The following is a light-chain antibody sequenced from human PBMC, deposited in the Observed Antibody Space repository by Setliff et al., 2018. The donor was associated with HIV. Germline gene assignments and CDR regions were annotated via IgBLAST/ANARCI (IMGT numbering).Light chain of an antibody. CDR2: EVN. CDR1: SSDVGASNY. Sequence: QSVLAQPASVSGSPGQSITISCTGTSSDVGASNYVSWYQQHPGKAPKLMIYEVNNRPSGVSNRFSGSKSGNTASLTISGLQADDEADYYCYSYTITSTLVFGTGTKGTV. V-gene: IGLV2-14*01. CDR3: YSYTITSTLV. J-gene: IGLJ1*01.